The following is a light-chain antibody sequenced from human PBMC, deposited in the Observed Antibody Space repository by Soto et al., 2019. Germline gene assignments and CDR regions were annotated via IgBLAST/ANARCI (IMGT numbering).Light chain of an antibody. CDR2: GAS. J-gene: IGKJ4*01. CDR3: QQSYDSPPT. Sequence: IHVTQSPSTLSASVGDRVTITCLASQTINNYLNWYQQKPGKDPKCLIYGASSLQSGVSSRFSGRGSGTDYTLTISSLQPEYSATYFCQQSYDSPPTFGGGTKVDI. CDR1: QTINNY. V-gene: IGKV1-39*01.